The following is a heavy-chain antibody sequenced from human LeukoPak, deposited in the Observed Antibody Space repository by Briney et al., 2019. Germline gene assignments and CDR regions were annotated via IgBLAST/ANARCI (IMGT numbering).Heavy chain of an antibody. Sequence: PGGSLRLSCAASGFTFSSYSMNWVRQVPGKGLEWVSAMSGSGSDTYYADSVKGRFTISRDNSKSTLYLQMNSLRAEDTALYYCAKDLGGEGGSGFPGYWGQGTLVTVSS. V-gene: IGHV3-23*01. CDR2: MSGSGSDT. CDR3: AKDLGGEGGSGFPGY. CDR1: GFTFSSYS. D-gene: IGHD3-10*01. J-gene: IGHJ4*02.